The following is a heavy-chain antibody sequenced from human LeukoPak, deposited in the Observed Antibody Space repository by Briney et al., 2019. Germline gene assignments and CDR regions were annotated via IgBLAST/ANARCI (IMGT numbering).Heavy chain of an antibody. Sequence: GGSLRLSCAVSGFTFSSYWMSWVRQAPGKGLEWVGNIKEDGSEKYCVDSVKGRFTISRGNAKNSLYLQMNSLRAEATAVYYCARDSFETDIDYWGQGTLVTVSS. CDR1: GFTFSSYW. CDR3: ARDSFETDIDY. D-gene: IGHD1-14*01. V-gene: IGHV3-7*01. J-gene: IGHJ4*02. CDR2: IKEDGSEK.